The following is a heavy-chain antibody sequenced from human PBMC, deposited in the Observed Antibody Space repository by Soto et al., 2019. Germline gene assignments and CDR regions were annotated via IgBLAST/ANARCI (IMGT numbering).Heavy chain of an antibody. J-gene: IGHJ4*02. CDR1: GGSFSGYY. Sequence: PSETLSLTCAVYGGSFSGYYWSWIRQPPGKGLEWIGEINHSGSTNYNPSLKSRVTISVDTSKNQFSLKLSSVTAADTAVYYCARGRKYSSSYIYWGQGTLVTV. CDR3: ARGRKYSSSYIY. CDR2: INHSGST. D-gene: IGHD6-6*01. V-gene: IGHV4-34*01.